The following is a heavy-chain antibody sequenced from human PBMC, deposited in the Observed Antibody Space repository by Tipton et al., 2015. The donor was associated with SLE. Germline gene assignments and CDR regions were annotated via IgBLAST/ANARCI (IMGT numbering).Heavy chain of an antibody. CDR3: AREEFNYDDAFDI. V-gene: IGHV3-74*01. J-gene: IGHJ3*02. CDR1: GFTLSRYW. D-gene: IGHD3-16*01. Sequence: SLRLSCAASGFTLSRYWMHWVRQAPGKGLAWVSRINPDASTTNYADAVKGRFAISRDNAKNTLYLQMNSLRAEDSAVYYRAREEFNYDDAFDIWGQGTMVTVSS. CDR2: INPDASTT.